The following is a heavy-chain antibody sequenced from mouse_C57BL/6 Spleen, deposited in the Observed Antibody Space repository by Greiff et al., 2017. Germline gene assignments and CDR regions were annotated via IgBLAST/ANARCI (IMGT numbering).Heavy chain of an antibody. CDR1: GFSLTSYG. V-gene: IGHV2-6*01. CDR2: IWGVGST. CDR3: ASAPYYGSTSGFAY. D-gene: IGHD1-1*01. Sequence: VQLQQSGPGLVAPSQSLSITCTVSGFSLTSYGVDWVRQSPGKGLEWLGVIWGVGSTNYNSALKSRLSISKDNSKSQVFLKMNSLQTDDTAMYYCASAPYYGSTSGFAYWGQGTLVTVSA. J-gene: IGHJ3*01.